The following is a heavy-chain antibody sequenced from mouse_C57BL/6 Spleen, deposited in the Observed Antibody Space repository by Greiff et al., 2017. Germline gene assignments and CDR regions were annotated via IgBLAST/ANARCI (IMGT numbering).Heavy chain of an antibody. D-gene: IGHD3-2*02. CDR2: INPNNGGT. J-gene: IGHJ3*01. Sequence: EVQLQQSGPELVKPGASVKMSCKASGYTFTDYNMHWVKQSHGKSLEWIGYINPNNGGTSYNQKFKGKATLTVNKSSSTAYMELRSLTSEDSAVYYCARGVSGSAWFAYWGQGTLGTVSA. V-gene: IGHV1-22*01. CDR3: ARGVSGSAWFAY. CDR1: GYTFTDYN.